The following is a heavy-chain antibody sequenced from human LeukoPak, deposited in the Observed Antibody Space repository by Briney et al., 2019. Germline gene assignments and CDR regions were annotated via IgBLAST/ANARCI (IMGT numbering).Heavy chain of an antibody. D-gene: IGHD2-15*01. Sequence: ASVKVSCKASGYTFTGYYMHWARQAPGQGPEWMGWINPNSGGTDYAQKFQGRVTMTRDTSINTAYMEVISLRPDDTAVYYCARGRYCSDGNCYHNWFDPWGQGTLVIVSS. V-gene: IGHV1-2*02. CDR2: INPNSGGT. J-gene: IGHJ5*02. CDR3: ARGRYCSDGNCYHNWFDP. CDR1: GYTFTGYY.